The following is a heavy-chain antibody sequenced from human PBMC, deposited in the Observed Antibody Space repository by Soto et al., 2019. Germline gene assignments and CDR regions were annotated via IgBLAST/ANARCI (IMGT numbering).Heavy chain of an antibody. Sequence: ASVKVSCKASGYTFTSYYIHWVRQAPGQGLEWVGLINPSGGSTTYAPKFQGRVTMTRDTSTSTVYMELNSLRSEDTAVYFCARDAQIGHGYSVYHTYWGQGTLVTV. CDR1: GYTFTSYY. D-gene: IGHD5-12*01. CDR2: INPSGGST. J-gene: IGHJ4*02. V-gene: IGHV1-46*01. CDR3: ARDAQIGHGYSVYHTY.